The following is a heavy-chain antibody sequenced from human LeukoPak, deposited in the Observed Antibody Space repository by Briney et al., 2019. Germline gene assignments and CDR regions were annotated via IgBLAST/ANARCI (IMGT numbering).Heavy chain of an antibody. D-gene: IGHD3-10*01. Sequence: GGSLRLSCAASGFTFSNFWMSWVRQAPGRGLECVANIKQDGSEKNYVDSVKGRFTISRDNAENSLSLQMNSLRAEDTAIYFCARDGRYGAGTSDYWGLGALVTVSS. CDR3: ARDGRYGAGTSDY. V-gene: IGHV3-7*01. CDR2: IKQDGSEK. J-gene: IGHJ4*02. CDR1: GFTFSNFW.